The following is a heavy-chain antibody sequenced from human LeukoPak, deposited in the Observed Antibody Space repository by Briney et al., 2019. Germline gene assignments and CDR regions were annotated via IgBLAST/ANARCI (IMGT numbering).Heavy chain of an antibody. V-gene: IGHV4-39*07. CDR1: GGSISGSSYY. Sequence: PSETLSLTCTVSGGSISGSSYYWGWIRQPPGKGLEWVGRIYTSGDTDYNPSLKSRVTISVDTSKNQFSLQLSSLTASDTAVYYCARVGPYIEVDPWGQGTLVIVSS. D-gene: IGHD5-12*01. CDR3: ARVGPYIEVDP. CDR2: IYTSGDT. J-gene: IGHJ5*02.